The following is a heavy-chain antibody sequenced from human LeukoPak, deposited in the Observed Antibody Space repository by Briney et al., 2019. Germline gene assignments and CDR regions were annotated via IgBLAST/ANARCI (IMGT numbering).Heavy chain of an antibody. V-gene: IGHV4-61*02. CDR3: ARGTVGTTYCGVDCYSPIDY. CDR1: GGSISSGSYY. D-gene: IGHD2-21*01. Sequence: PSQTLSLTCTVSGGSISSGSYYWSWIRQPAGKGLEWIGRIYTSGSTNYNPSLKSRVTISVDTSKNHFSLKLTSVTAADTAVYYCARGTVGTTYCGVDCYSPIDYWGQGTLVTVSS. J-gene: IGHJ4*02. CDR2: IYTSGST.